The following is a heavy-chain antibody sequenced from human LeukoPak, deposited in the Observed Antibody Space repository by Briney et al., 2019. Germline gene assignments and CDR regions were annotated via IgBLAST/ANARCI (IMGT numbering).Heavy chain of an antibody. V-gene: IGHV3-23*01. CDR3: AKVSGGGLYYDGMDV. CDR2: ISGSGGTT. D-gene: IGHD1-14*01. CDR1: GFTFNNYA. J-gene: IGHJ6*02. Sequence: GGSLRLSCAAPGFTFNNYAMNWVRQAPGKGLEWVSVISGSGGTTYYADSVKGRFTISRDSSKNTLYLQMNSLRAEDTAVYYCAKVSGGGLYYDGMDVWGQGTTVTVSS.